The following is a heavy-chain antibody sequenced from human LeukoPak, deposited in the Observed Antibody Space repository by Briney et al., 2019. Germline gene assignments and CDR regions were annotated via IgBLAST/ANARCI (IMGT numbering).Heavy chain of an antibody. CDR3: ARHGAGLDS. V-gene: IGHV5-51*01. CDR1: GYSFNSNW. D-gene: IGHD3-10*01. CDR2: IYPGDSDT. J-gene: IGHJ4*02. Sequence: NRGESLKISCKDSGYSFNSNWIAWVRQMPGKGLEWMGIIYPGDSDTKYSPSFQGQVTISVDKSISTAYLQWSSLKVSDTAIYYCARHGAGLDSWGQGTLVTVSS.